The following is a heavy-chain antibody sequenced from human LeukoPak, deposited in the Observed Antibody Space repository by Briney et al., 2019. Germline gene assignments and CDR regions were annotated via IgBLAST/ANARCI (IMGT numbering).Heavy chain of an antibody. CDR1: GYSISSGYY. V-gene: IGHV4-61*01. J-gene: IGHJ6*03. Sequence: PSETLSLTCTVSGYSISSGYYWGWIRQPPGKGLEWIGYIYNSGTTNYNPSLKSRVTISVDTSNNKFSLKLTSVTAADTAVYYCARAAYYYYVDVWGKGTTVTISS. CDR3: ARAAYYYYVDV. CDR2: IYNSGTT.